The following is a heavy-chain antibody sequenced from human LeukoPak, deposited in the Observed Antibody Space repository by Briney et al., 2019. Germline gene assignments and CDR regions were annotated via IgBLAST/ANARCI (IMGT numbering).Heavy chain of an antibody. Sequence: PGGSPRLSCAASGFTFSTYAMTWVRQAPGEGLEWVSGISGSGGSTYYTDSVKGRFTISRDNSKNTLHLQMSSLRAEDTALYYCVKDRCDRTTCAEVWGQGTLVTVSS. V-gene: IGHV3-23*01. D-gene: IGHD2-2*01. CDR3: VKDRCDRTTCAEV. J-gene: IGHJ4*02. CDR1: GFTFSTYA. CDR2: ISGSGGST.